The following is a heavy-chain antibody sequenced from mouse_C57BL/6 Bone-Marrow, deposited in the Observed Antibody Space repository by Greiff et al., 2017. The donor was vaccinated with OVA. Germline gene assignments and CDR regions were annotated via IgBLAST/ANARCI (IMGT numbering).Heavy chain of an antibody. CDR2: IYPRSGNT. J-gene: IGHJ3*01. D-gene: IGHD1-1*02. CDR3: AREGDYFAWFAY. Sequence: VQRVESGAELARPGASVKLSCKASGYTFTSYGISWVKQRTGQGLEWIGEIYPRSGNTYYNEKFKGKATLTADKSSSTAYMELRSLTSEDSAVYFCAREGDYFAWFAYWGQGTLVTVSA. V-gene: IGHV1-81*01. CDR1: GYTFTSYG.